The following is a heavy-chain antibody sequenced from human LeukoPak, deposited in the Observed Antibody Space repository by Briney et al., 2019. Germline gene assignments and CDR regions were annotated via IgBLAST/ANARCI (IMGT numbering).Heavy chain of an antibody. J-gene: IGHJ4*02. D-gene: IGHD3-22*01. CDR1: GYTFTSYG. V-gene: IGHV1-18*01. Sequence: ASVKVSCKASGYTFTSYGISWVRQAPGQGLEWMGWISAYNGNTNYAQKLQGRVTMTTDTSTSTAYMELRSLRSDDTAVYYRARGLYYYDNSGYFDYWGQGTLVTVSS. CDR3: ARGLYYYDNSGYFDY. CDR2: ISAYNGNT.